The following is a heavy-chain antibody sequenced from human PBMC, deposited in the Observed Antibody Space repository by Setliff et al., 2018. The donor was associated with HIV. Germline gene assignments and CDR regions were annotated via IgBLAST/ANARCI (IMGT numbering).Heavy chain of an antibody. J-gene: IGHJ6*02. CDR3: ARHNVITYGGLLFDYFYYGMDV. V-gene: IGHV4-61*09. Sequence: PSETLSLTCSVSGGSISSGSYYWTWIRQPAGKGPEWIGHIYTNGYTNYNPSLKSRVTISVDTSKNQFSLRLTSVTAADTAVYYCARHNVITYGGLLFDYFYYGMDVWGHGTTVTVSS. D-gene: IGHD3-16*01. CDR2: IYTNGYT. CDR1: GGSISSGSYY.